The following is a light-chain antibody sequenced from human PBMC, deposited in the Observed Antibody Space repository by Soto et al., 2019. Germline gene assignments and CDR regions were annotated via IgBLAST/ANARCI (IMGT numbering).Light chain of an antibody. V-gene: IGLV2-8*01. CDR3: SSHAGTKVV. J-gene: IGLJ2*01. CDR2: EVT. CDR1: SSDVGAYNY. Sequence: QSALTQPPSASGSPGQSVTISCAGTSSDVGAYNYVSWYQQHPGKAPKLMIYEVTKRPSGVPDRFSGSKSGNTASLTVSGFQVEDEADYYCSSHAGTKVVFGGGTKVTVL.